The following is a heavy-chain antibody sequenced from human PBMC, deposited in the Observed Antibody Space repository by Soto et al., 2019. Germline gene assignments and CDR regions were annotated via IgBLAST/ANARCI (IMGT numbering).Heavy chain of an antibody. V-gene: IGHV4-31*03. Sequence: LSLTCTVSGGSISSGGYYWSWIRQHPGKGLEWIGYIYYSGSTYYNPSLKSRVTISVDTSKNQFSLKLSSVTAADTAVYYCAREARLYYYDSSGGGEFDYWGQGTLVTVSS. CDR2: IYYSGST. D-gene: IGHD3-22*01. J-gene: IGHJ4*02. CDR1: GGSISSGGYY. CDR3: AREARLYYYDSSGGGEFDY.